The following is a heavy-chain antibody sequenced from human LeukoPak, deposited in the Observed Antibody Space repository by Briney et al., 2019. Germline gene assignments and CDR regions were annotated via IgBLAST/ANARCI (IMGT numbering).Heavy chain of an antibody. CDR3: AKDLVMITFGGVSPFDY. CDR2: ISSSSSYI. D-gene: IGHD3-16*01. V-gene: IGHV3-21*01. Sequence: GGSLRLSCAASGFTFSSHSMNWVRQAPGKGLEWDSSISSSSSYIYYADSVKGRFTISRDNAKNSLYLQMNSLRAEDTAVYYCAKDLVMITFGGVSPFDYWGQGTLVTVSS. J-gene: IGHJ4*02. CDR1: GFTFSSHS.